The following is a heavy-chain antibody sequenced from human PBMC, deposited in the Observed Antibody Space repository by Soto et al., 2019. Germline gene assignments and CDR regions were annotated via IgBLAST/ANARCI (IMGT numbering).Heavy chain of an antibody. CDR2: FDPEDGET. V-gene: IGHV1-24*01. J-gene: IGHJ4*02. Sequence: ASVKVSCKVSGYTLTELSMHWVRQAPGKGLEWMGGFDPEDGETIYAQKFQGRVTMTEDTSTDTAHMELSSLRSEDTAVYYCATGPYSRITMVRGAYYFDYGGQGTLVTVSS. D-gene: IGHD3-10*01. CDR3: ATGPYSRITMVRGAYYFDY. CDR1: GYTLTELS.